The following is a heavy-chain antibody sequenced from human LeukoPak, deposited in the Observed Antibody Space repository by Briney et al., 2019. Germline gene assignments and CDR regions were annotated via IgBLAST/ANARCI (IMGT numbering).Heavy chain of an antibody. CDR3: ARRGAGYSYGDRPVFDY. J-gene: IGHJ4*02. V-gene: IGHV1-69*06. CDR1: GGTFSSYA. D-gene: IGHD5-18*01. CDR2: IIPIFGTA. Sequence: SVKVSCKASGGTFSSYAISWVRQAPGQGLEWMGGIIPIFGTANYAQKFQGRVTITADKSTSTAYMELSSVTAADTAVYYCARRGAGYSYGDRPVFDYWGQGTLVTVSS.